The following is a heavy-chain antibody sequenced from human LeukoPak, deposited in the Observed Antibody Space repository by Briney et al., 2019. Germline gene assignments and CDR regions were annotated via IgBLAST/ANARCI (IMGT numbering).Heavy chain of an antibody. Sequence: ASVKVSCKASGYIFTGYYVHWVRQAPGQGLDWKGRMNPNSGDTNYAQEFQGRVTMTRDTSITTAYMELSSLTSDDAAVYYCARGRYGLLSGYDYWGQGAMVTVSS. J-gene: IGHJ4*02. CDR1: GYIFTGYY. V-gene: IGHV1-2*02. CDR3: ARGRYGLLSGYDY. D-gene: IGHD3-22*01. CDR2: MNPNSGDT.